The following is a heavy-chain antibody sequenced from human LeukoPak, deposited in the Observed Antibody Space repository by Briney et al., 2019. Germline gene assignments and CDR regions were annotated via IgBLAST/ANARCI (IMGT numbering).Heavy chain of an antibody. Sequence: SETLSLTCTVSGYSITSGYYWGWIRQPPGKGLEWIGSIYHSGSTHYNPSLNSRVTMSVDTSKNQVSLKLSSVTAADTAVYYCARTMVRGVISFEDYWGQGTLVTVSS. D-gene: IGHD3-10*01. CDR3: ARTMVRGVISFEDY. CDR1: GYSITSGYY. J-gene: IGHJ4*02. CDR2: IYHSGST. V-gene: IGHV4-38-2*02.